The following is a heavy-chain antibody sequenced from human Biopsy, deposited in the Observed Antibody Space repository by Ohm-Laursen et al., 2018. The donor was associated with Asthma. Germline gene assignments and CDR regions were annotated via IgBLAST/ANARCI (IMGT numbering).Heavy chain of an antibody. D-gene: IGHD6-13*01. CDR2: FYYSGST. CDR3: AGWYSTYDAFDF. V-gene: IGHV4-39*01. Sequence: SETLSLTCTVSGGSFSSSSYYWAWIRQPPGKGLEWIGSFYYSGSTYYHPSLKSRVTVSLDTSKNQFSLKLRSVTAADTAVYHCAGWYSTYDAFDFWGQGTMVTVSS. CDR1: GGSFSSSSYY. J-gene: IGHJ3*01.